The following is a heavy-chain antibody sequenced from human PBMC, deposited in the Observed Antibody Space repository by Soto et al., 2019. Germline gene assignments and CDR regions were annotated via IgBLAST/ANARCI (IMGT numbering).Heavy chain of an antibody. J-gene: IGHJ6*02. Sequence: SETLSLTCTVSGGSISSYYWSWIRQPPGQGLEWIGYIYYSGSTNYNPSLKSRVTISVDTSKNQFSLKLSSVTAADTAVYYCARGWGHHHRMDFWGPGPTVTVSS. D-gene: IGHD3-16*01. V-gene: IGHV4-59*01. CDR1: GGSISSYY. CDR2: IYYSGST. CDR3: ARGWGHHHRMDF.